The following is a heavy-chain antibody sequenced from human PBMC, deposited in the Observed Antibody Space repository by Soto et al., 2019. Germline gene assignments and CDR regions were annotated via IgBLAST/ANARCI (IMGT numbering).Heavy chain of an antibody. Sequence: QVQLQESGPGLVKPSGTLSLTCTVSGGSMSSSNWWNWVRQSPGKGLEWIGEAHHSGRTNYNPSLKSRVAPAVDKSKTLFSLKLSSVTAADEAVYYCAGSEAPGLAYWGQGTLVTVSS. V-gene: IGHV4-4*02. CDR1: GGSMSSSNW. CDR2: AHHSGRT. J-gene: IGHJ4*02. CDR3: AGSEAPGLAY. D-gene: IGHD6-6*01.